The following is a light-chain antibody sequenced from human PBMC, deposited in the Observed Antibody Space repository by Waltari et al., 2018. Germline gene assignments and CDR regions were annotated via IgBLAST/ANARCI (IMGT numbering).Light chain of an antibody. CDR2: WAS. Sequence: DIVMTQSPDSLAVSLGERATINCKSSQSVLYNSNDKNYLALYQQKPGQPPKLLIYWASTREAGVPDLFSGSGSGTDFPLTISSLQAEDVAVYYCQQYYRSRTFGQGTKVEIK. CDR3: QQYYRSRT. V-gene: IGKV4-1*01. CDR1: QSVLYNSNDKNY. J-gene: IGKJ1*01.